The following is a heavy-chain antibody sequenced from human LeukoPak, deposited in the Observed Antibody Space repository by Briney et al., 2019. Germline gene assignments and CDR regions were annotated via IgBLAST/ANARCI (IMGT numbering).Heavy chain of an antibody. J-gene: IGHJ4*02. V-gene: IGHV3-53*05. CDR3: AKERGAYSSTYYPPFDY. Sequence: GGSLRLSCAASGFTVSSNYMSWVRQAPGKGLEWVSVIYSGGSTYYADSVKGRFTISRDNSENTLYLQMNNLRAEDTAVYYCAKERGAYSSTYYPPFDYWGQGTLVTVSS. D-gene: IGHD1-26*01. CDR2: IYSGGST. CDR1: GFTVSSNY.